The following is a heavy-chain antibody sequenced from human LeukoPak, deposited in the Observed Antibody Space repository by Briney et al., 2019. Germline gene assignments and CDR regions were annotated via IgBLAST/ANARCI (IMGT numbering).Heavy chain of an antibody. CDR1: GGSISSSSYY. D-gene: IGHD3-22*01. Sequence: PSETLSLTCTVSGGSISSSSYYWGWIRQPPGKGLEWIGSIYYSGSTYYNPSLKSRVTISADTSKNQFSLKLTSVTAADTAVYYCARSSYYYDSIGYWGQGTLVTVSS. CDR3: ARSSYYYDSIGY. V-gene: IGHV4-39*07. J-gene: IGHJ4*02. CDR2: IYYSGST.